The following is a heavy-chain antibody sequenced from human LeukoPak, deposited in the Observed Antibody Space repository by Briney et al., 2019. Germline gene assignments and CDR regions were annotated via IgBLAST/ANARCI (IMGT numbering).Heavy chain of an antibody. V-gene: IGHV1-69*13. Sequence: ASVKVSCKASGGTFSSYAISWVRQAPGQGLEWMGGIFPIFGTANYAQKFQGRVTITADESTSTAYMELSSLRSEDTAVYYCARALVPAAMSAYYYYGMDVWGQGTTVTVSS. D-gene: IGHD2-2*01. CDR3: ARALVPAAMSAYYYYGMDV. J-gene: IGHJ6*02. CDR1: GGTFSSYA. CDR2: IFPIFGTA.